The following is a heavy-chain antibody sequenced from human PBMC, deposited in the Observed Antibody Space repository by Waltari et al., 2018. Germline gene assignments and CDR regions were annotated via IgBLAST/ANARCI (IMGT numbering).Heavy chain of an antibody. CDR2: IYHSGST. D-gene: IGHD3-22*01. J-gene: IGHJ4*02. V-gene: IGHV4-38-2*02. Sequence: QVQLQESGPGLVKPSETLSLTCAVSGYSISSGYYWGWIRQPPGKGLEWIGSIYHSGSTYYNPSLKSRVTISVDTSKNQFSLKLSSVTAADTAVYYCAREDHADYYDSSGTLGYWGQGTLVTVSS. CDR1: GYSISSGYY. CDR3: AREDHADYYDSSGTLGY.